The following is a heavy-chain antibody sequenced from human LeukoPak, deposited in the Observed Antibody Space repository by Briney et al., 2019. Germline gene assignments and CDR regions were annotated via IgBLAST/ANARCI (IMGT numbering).Heavy chain of an antibody. J-gene: IGHJ5*02. Sequence: SVKVSCKASGYTFTGYYMHWVRQAPGQGLEWMGGIIPIFGTANYAQKFQGRVTITTDESTSTAYMELSSLRSEDTAVYYCAAGDWFDPWGQGTLVTVSS. CDR1: GYTFTGYY. CDR3: AAGDWFDP. CDR2: IIPIFGTA. D-gene: IGHD3-10*01. V-gene: IGHV1-69*05.